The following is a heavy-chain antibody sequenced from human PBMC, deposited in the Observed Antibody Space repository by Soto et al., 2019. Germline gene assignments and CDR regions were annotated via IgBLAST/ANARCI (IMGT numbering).Heavy chain of an antibody. D-gene: IGHD3-16*01. CDR3: ARTIDYGYMDV. J-gene: IGHJ6*03. CDR1: GGSLSYRY. Sequence: QVQLQESGPGLVNPSETLSLTCIVSGGSLSYRYWSWIRQPPGKELEWIAYIYYSGSTNYSPSLRNRLTVSVNTAKNLFSLKLTSLTAADTATYYCARTIDYGYMDVWGKGTTVTVSS. V-gene: IGHV4-59*11. CDR2: IYYSGST.